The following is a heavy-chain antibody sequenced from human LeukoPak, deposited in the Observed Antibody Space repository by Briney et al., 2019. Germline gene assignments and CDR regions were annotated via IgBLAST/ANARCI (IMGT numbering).Heavy chain of an antibody. Sequence: GGSLRLSCAASGFTFSSYAMSWVRQAPGKGLEWVSGFSGSGDNTYYADSVKGRFTISRDTSKNILSLQLNGLRAEDTAVYYCARGGGYYPIDCWGQGTLVTVSS. V-gene: IGHV3-23*01. J-gene: IGHJ4*02. CDR2: FSGSGDNT. CDR1: GFTFSSYA. CDR3: ARGGGYYPIDC. D-gene: IGHD2-15*01.